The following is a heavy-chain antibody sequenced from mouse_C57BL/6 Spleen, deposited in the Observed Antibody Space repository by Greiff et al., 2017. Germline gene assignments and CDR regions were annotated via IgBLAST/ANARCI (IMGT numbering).Heavy chain of an antibody. Sequence: VQLQQSGPELVKPGASVKISCKASGYAFSSSWMNWVKQRPGKGLEWIGRIYPGDGDTNYNGKFKGKATLTADKSSSTAYMQRSSLTSEDSAVYFCARKEGYGPYYFDYWGQGTTLTVSS. CDR1: GYAFSSSW. V-gene: IGHV1-82*01. CDR3: ARKEGYGPYYFDY. J-gene: IGHJ2*01. CDR2: IYPGDGDT. D-gene: IGHD1-1*02.